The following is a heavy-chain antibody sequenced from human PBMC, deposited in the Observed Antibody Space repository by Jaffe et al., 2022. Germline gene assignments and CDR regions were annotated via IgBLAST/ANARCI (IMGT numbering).Heavy chain of an antibody. CDR3: ARIRRITIFGARYYMDV. Sequence: QVTLKESGPVLVKPTETLTLTCTVSEFSLSNTRMGVTWIRQPPGKALEWLAHIFSNDEKSYSTSLKSRLTISKDTSKSQVVLSMTNLDPVDTATYYCARIRRITIFGARYYMDVWGKGTTVTVSS. J-gene: IGHJ6*03. V-gene: IGHV2-26*01. CDR2: IFSNDEK. D-gene: IGHD3-3*01. CDR1: EFSLSNTRMG.